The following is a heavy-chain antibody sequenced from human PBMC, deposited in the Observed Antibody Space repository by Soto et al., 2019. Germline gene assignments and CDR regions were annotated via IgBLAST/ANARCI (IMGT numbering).Heavy chain of an antibody. CDR2: IIPIFGTA. J-gene: IGHJ6*02. D-gene: IGHD6-6*01. CDR3: ATPADIAARPPGYYYYGMDV. Sequence: ASVKVSCKASGGTFSSYAISWVRQAPGQGLEWMGGIIPIFGTANYAQKFQGRVTITADESTSTAYMELSSLRSEDTAVYYCATPADIAARPPGYYYYGMDVWGQGTTVTVSS. CDR1: GGTFSSYA. V-gene: IGHV1-69*13.